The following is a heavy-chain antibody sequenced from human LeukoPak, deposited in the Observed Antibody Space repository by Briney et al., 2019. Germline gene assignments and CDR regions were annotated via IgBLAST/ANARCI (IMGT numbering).Heavy chain of an antibody. CDR3: ARAYRVGYYYYYYMDV. Sequence: SETLSLTCTVSGGSISSYYWSWIRQPAGKGLEWIGRIYTSGSTNYNPSLKSRVTMSVDTSKNQFSLKLSSVTAADTAVYYCARAYRVGYYYYYYMDVWGKGTTVTVSS. V-gene: IGHV4-4*07. CDR2: IYTSGST. CDR1: GGSISSYY. D-gene: IGHD5/OR15-5a*01. J-gene: IGHJ6*03.